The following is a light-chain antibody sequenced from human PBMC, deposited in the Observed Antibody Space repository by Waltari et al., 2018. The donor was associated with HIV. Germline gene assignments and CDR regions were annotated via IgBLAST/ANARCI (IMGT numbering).Light chain of an antibody. CDR2: EVT. CDR1: SSDVGTYDL. Sequence: QSALTQPASVSGSPGQSNTVSCPGTSSDVGTYDLVSWYQQHPGKAPKLMIYEVTKRPSGVSNRFSGSKSGNTASLTVSGLQADDEAEYYCCSYRGSNTWVFGGGTKVTVL. CDR3: CSYRGSNTWV. J-gene: IGLJ3*02. V-gene: IGLV2-23*02.